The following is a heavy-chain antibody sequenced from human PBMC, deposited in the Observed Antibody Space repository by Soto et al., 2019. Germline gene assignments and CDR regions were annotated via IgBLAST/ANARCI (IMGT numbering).Heavy chain of an antibody. CDR3: ARQAITIFGVATQYNWFDP. V-gene: IGHV4-59*08. D-gene: IGHD3-3*01. J-gene: IGHJ5*02. Sequence: PSETLSLTCTVSGGSISSYYWSWIRQPPGKGLEWIGYIYYSGSTNYNPSLKSRVTISVDTSKNQFSLKLSSVTAADTAVYYCARQAITIFGVATQYNWFDPWGQGTLVTVSS. CDR1: GGSISSYY. CDR2: IYYSGST.